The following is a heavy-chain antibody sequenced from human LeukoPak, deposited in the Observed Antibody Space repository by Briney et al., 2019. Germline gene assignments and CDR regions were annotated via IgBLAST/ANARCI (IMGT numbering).Heavy chain of an antibody. J-gene: IGHJ4*02. Sequence: SETLSLTCTVSGGSISSSRYYWGWIRQPPGKGLEWIGTFYYTGSTYYTPSLKSRVTLYVDTSGSQFSLKLSAVAAADTAVCYCARLGPEGPFDYWGQGSLVTVSS. CDR1: GGSISSSRYY. V-gene: IGHV4-39*01. CDR3: ARLGPEGPFDY. CDR2: FYYTGST. D-gene: IGHD1-14*01.